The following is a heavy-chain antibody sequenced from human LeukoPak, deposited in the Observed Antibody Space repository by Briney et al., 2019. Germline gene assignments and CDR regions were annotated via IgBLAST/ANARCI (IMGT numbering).Heavy chain of an antibody. D-gene: IGHD1-1*01. CDR3: AGQLPWPPP. CDR2: MNPNSGNT. CDR1: GYTFTSYD. Sequence: ASVKVSCKASGYTFTSYDVNWVRQATGQGLEWMGWMNPNSGNTGYAQKFQGRIIMTSDTSISTAYLELSSLRSEDTAVYYCAGQLPWPPPWGQGTLVTVSS. V-gene: IGHV1-8*01. J-gene: IGHJ5*02.